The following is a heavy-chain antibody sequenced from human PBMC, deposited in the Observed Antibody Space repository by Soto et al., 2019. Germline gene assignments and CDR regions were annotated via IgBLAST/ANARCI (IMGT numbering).Heavy chain of an antibody. Sequence: QVQLQESGPGLVKPSQTLSLTCSVSAGSISSGGYYWNWFRQPPGKGLEWIGYIYHSGGTYSSPSLRSRVTISVDTSKNQFSLKLTSVTAADTAVYYCARDRGGDGGFDYWGQGTLVTVSS. V-gene: IGHV4-31*03. D-gene: IGHD3-16*01. CDR1: AGSISSGGYY. J-gene: IGHJ4*02. CDR3: ARDRGGDGGFDY. CDR2: IYHSGGT.